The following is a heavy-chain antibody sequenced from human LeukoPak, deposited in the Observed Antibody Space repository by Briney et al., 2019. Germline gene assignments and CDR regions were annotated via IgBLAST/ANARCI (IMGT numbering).Heavy chain of an antibody. J-gene: IGHJ4*02. CDR2: IIPIFGTA. Sequence: ASVKVSCKASGGTFSSYAISWVRQAPGQGLEWMGGIIPIFGTANYAQKFQGGVTITADESTSTAYMELSSLRSEDTAVYYCARVLSGTEIDYWGQGTLVTVSS. CDR1: GGTFSSYA. CDR3: ARVLSGTEIDY. D-gene: IGHD1-1*01. V-gene: IGHV1-69*01.